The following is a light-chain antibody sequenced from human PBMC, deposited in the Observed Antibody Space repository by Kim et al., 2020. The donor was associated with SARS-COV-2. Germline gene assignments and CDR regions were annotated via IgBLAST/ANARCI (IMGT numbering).Light chain of an antibody. V-gene: IGLV1-51*01. CDR2: DDG. J-gene: IGLJ3*02. Sequence: QSVLTQPPSVSAAPGQRVTISCSGSNSNIGTNSVSWYQQFPGTAPKFLASDDGKRHSGIPDRFSVSKSGTSAALAITGLQTGDEADYYCGTWDHNLSGWVFGGGTQLTVL. CDR3: GTWDHNLSGWV. CDR1: NSNIGTNS.